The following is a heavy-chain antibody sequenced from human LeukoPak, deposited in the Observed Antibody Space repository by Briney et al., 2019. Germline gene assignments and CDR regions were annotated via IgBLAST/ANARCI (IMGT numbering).Heavy chain of an antibody. CDR1: GFTFSSYG. J-gene: IGHJ3*02. CDR2: ICSDGGST. CDR3: VKCSGGSCYKPIDI. Sequence: PGGSLRLSCSASGFTFSSYGMQWVRQAPGKGLEYVSAICSDGGSTYYADSVKGRFTISRDNTKNTLYVQMSSPRAEDTAVYYCVKCSGGSCYKPIDIWGQGTMVTVSS. V-gene: IGHV3-64*05. D-gene: IGHD2-15*01.